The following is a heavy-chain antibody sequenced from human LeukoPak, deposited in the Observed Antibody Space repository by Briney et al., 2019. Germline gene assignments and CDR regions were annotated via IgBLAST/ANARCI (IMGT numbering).Heavy chain of an antibody. V-gene: IGHV3-21*01. CDR2: ITTSSTYT. CDR3: ARGLDRGRYYYGRRDRWFDP. CDR1: GFSFSSYN. D-gene: IGHD3-10*02. Sequence: GGSLRLSCAASGFSFSSYNMNWVRQAPGKVLEWVSSITTSSTYTFYADSVKGRFTISRDNAKNSLYLQMNSLRVEDTAVYYCARGLDRGRYYYGRRDRWFDPWGQGTLVTVSS. J-gene: IGHJ5*02.